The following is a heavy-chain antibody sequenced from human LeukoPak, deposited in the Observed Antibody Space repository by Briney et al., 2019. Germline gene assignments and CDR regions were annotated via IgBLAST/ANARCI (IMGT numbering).Heavy chain of an antibody. CDR3: ASGTVGNYALDY. J-gene: IGHJ4*02. D-gene: IGHD1-7*01. CDR1: GLTFSSYN. V-gene: IGHV3-21*01. Sequence: GGSLRLSCAASGLTFSSYNMNWVRQPPGKGLEWVSSIGTSSNNIYYTDSVKGRFTISRDNAKNSLYLQVDSLRVEDTAVYFCASGTVGNYALDYWGQGTLVTVSS. CDR2: IGTSSNNI.